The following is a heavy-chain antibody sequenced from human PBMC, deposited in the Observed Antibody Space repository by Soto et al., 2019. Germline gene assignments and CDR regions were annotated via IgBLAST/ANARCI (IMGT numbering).Heavy chain of an antibody. D-gene: IGHD6-6*01. J-gene: IGHJ4*02. CDR2: IWSDGSDK. V-gene: IGHV3-33*01. CDR3: VRRNRYTSSSGWGGGFDY. CDR1: GFTFSDSG. Sequence: QVQLVESGGGVVQPGGSLRLSCAASGFTFSDSGMHWVRQAPGKGLEWVAVIWSDGSDKSYADSVEGRFTISRDNSKKPLYLQMNRLRAEDTGGYYCVRRNRYTSSSGWGGGFDYWGQGTLVTVSS.